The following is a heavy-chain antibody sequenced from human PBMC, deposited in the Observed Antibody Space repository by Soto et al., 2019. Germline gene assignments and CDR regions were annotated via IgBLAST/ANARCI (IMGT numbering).Heavy chain of an antibody. CDR3: ARQRQELAYSWSDP. D-gene: IGHD1-1*01. J-gene: IGHJ5*02. Sequence: SETLSLTCSVSGGSVRSGTYYWSWLRQRPGKRPEWIAYIYYTGSTNYNPSLKSRVTISLDTSRNQFSLNLTSVTAADTAVYYCARQRQELAYSWSDPWGQGTQVTVSS. CDR1: GGSVRSGTYY. CDR2: IYYTGST. V-gene: IGHV4-61*01.